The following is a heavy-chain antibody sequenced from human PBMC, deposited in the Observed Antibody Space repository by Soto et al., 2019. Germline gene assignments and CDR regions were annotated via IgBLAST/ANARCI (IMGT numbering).Heavy chain of an antibody. CDR1: GFTFSSYS. V-gene: IGHV3-48*01. CDR3: ARSIAAGYFDWLLLRGHLDY. CDR2: ISSSSSTI. D-gene: IGHD3-9*01. J-gene: IGHJ4*02. Sequence: GGSLRLSCAASGFTFSSYSMNWVRQAPGKGLEWVSYISSSSSTIYYADSVKGRFTISRDNAKNSLYLQMNSLRAEDTAVYYCARSIAAGYFDWLLLRGHLDYWGQGTLVTVSS.